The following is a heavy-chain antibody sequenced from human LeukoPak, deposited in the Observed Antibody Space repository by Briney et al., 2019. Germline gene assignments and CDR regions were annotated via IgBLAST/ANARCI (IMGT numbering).Heavy chain of an antibody. CDR3: ARDGYYDSSNDFDY. Sequence: SRTLSLTCAISGDRVSRDNTAWNWIRQSPSRGLEWLGRTYYRSKWYNDYALSVKSRITINPDTSKNHFSLQLNSVTPEDTAVYYCARDGYYDSSNDFDYWGQGTLVTVSS. J-gene: IGHJ4*02. CDR2: TYYRSKWYN. V-gene: IGHV6-1*01. D-gene: IGHD3-22*01. CDR1: GDRVSRDNTA.